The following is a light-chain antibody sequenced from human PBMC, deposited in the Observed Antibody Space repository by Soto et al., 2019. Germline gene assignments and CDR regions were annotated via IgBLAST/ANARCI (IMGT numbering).Light chain of an antibody. CDR2: ASS. Sequence: DIQMTQSPSSLSSSIGDRVTITCRASQNIRNYLNWYQQKPGQAPNLLIYASSSLRGGVPSRFRGSGSGTEFTLTISSMQPDDFATFYCQQYNGYSRTFGQGTKVEI. CDR1: QNIRNY. V-gene: IGKV1-39*01. J-gene: IGKJ1*01. CDR3: QQYNGYSRT.